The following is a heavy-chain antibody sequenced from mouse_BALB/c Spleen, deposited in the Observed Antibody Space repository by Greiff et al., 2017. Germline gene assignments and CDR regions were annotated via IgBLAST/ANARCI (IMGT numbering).Heavy chain of an antibody. CDR2: ISSGGST. V-gene: IGHV5-6-5*01. J-gene: IGHJ3*01. D-gene: IGHD2-2*01. CDR1: GFTFSSYA. CDR3: ARGRGYDVFAY. Sequence: VESGGGLVKPGGSLKLSCAASGFTFSSYAMSWVRQTPEKRLEWVASISSGGSTYYPDSVKGRFTISRDNARNILYLQMSSLRSEDTAMYYCARGRGYDVFAYWGQGTLVTVSA.